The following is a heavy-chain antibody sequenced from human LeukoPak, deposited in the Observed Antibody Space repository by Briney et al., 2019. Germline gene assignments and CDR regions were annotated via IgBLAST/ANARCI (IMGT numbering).Heavy chain of an antibody. CDR1: GYTFTSYG. J-gene: IGHJ4*02. CDR2: ISAYNGNT. Sequence: ASVKVSCKASGYTFTSYGISWVRQVPGQGLEWMGWISAYNGNTNYAQKLQGRVTMTTDTSTSTAYMELRSLRSDDTAVYYCARDRRSSSWTNFDYWGQGTLVTVSS. CDR3: ARDRRSSSWTNFDY. V-gene: IGHV1-18*01. D-gene: IGHD6-13*01.